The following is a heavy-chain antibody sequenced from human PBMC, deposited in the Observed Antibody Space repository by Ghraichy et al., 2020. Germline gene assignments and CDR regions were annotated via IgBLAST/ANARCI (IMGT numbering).Heavy chain of an antibody. CDR2: ITGSGTNT. D-gene: IGHD6-13*01. J-gene: IGHJ4*02. Sequence: GGSLRLSCAASGFTFINYDMTWVRQAPGKGLEWVSTITGSGTNTYYADSVKGRITISRDNSKNTLILQMNILRAEETAIYYCSRLRGPNIPEAEDFWGQGTLVTVSS. CDR3: SRLRGPNIPEAEDF. CDR1: GFTFINYD. V-gene: IGHV3-23*01.